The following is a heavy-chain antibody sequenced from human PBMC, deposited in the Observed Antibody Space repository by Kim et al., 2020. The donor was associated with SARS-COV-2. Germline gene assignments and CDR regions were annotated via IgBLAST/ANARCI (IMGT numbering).Heavy chain of an antibody. J-gene: IGHJ6*02. V-gene: IGHV4-39*01. Sequence: SETLSLTCTVSSGSISSSSYYWAWIRQPPGKGLEWIGSIYYSGSTYHNPSLKSRVTISVDTSKNQFSLRLSSVTAADTAVYYCARQYYGMDVWGQGTTVTVSS. CDR1: SGSISSSSYY. CDR2: IYYSGST. CDR3: ARQYYGMDV.